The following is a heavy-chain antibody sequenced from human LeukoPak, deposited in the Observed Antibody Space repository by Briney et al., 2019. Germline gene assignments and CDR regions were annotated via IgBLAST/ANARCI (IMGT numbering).Heavy chain of an antibody. CDR1: GFTFGGYT. CDR3: ARDAGIVAFGI. D-gene: IGHD2-15*01. J-gene: IGHJ3*02. CDR2: ISSSLNM. V-gene: IGHV3-21*01. Sequence: GGSLRLSCVASGFTFGGYTINWVRLAPGKGLEWVSSISSSLNMYFAESVKGRFTISRDSARNSVSLQLNSLRVEDTAVYYCARDAGIVAFGIWGQGTVVTVSS.